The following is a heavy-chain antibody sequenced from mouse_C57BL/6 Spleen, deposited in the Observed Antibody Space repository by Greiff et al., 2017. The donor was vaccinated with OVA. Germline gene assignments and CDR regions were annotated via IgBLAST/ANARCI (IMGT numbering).Heavy chain of an antibody. D-gene: IGHD1-1*01. CDR2: ISDGGSYT. CDR1: GFTFSSYA. Sequence: EVKLEESGGGLVKPGGSLKLSCAASGFTFSSYAMSWVRQTPEKRLEWVATISDGGSYTYYPDNVKGRFTISRDNAKNNLYLQMSHLKSEDTAMYYCARMGIRYGYFDVWGTGTTVTVSS. V-gene: IGHV5-4*03. CDR3: ARMGIRYGYFDV. J-gene: IGHJ1*03.